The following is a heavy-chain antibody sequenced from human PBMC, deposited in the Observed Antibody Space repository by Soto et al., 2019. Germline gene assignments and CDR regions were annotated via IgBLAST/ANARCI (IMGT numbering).Heavy chain of an antibody. CDR3: AKEDVDTAMFILVNLENPPWLVHWFDP. CDR2: ISGSGDSP. Sequence: HPGGSLRLSCAASGFTFSNYAISWVRQAPGKGLEWVSIISGSGDSPYYADSVKGRFTISRDNSKNTLYLQMNSLRAEDTAVYYCAKEDVDTAMFILVNLENPPWLVHWFDPWGQGTLVTVSS. D-gene: IGHD5-18*01. V-gene: IGHV3-23*01. J-gene: IGHJ5*02. CDR1: GFTFSNYA.